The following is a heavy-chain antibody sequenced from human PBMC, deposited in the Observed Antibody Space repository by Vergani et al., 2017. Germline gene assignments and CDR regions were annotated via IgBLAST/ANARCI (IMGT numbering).Heavy chain of an antibody. J-gene: IGHJ4*02. CDR2: ISYDGSNK. Sequence: QVQLVESGGGVVQPGRSLRLSCAASGFTFSSYGMHWVRQAPGKGLEWVAVISYDGSNKYYADSVKGRFTISRDNSKTTLDLQINSLRAEDTAVYYCASLEYSSSSGWGQGTLVTVSS. CDR3: ASLEYSSSSG. V-gene: IGHV3-30*03. CDR1: GFTFSSYG. D-gene: IGHD6-6*01.